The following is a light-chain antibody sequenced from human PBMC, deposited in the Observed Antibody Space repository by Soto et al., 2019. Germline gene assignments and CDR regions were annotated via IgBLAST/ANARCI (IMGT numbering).Light chain of an antibody. J-gene: IGKJ1*01. Sequence: DIQMTQSPSTLSASVGDRVTITCRANQSISTWLAWYQQEPGKAPKLLIYKASHLDSGVPSRFSGSGSGTEFTLTISRLQPDDFATYYCQQYNSYSRTFGQGTKMEIK. CDR3: QQYNSYSRT. CDR1: QSISTW. CDR2: KAS. V-gene: IGKV1-5*03.